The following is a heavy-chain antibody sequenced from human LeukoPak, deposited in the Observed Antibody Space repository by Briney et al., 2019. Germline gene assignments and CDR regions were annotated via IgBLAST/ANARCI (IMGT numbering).Heavy chain of an antibody. D-gene: IGHD3-22*01. Sequence: SETLSLTCAVYGGSFSGYYWSWIRQPPGKGLEWIGEINHSGSTDYNPSLKSRVTISVDTSKNQFSLKLSSVTAADTAVYYCASCLSYYYDTSGHQVRDAFDIWGQGTMVTVSS. CDR3: ASCLSYYYDTSGHQVRDAFDI. J-gene: IGHJ3*02. V-gene: IGHV4-34*01. CDR1: GGSFSGYY. CDR2: INHSGST.